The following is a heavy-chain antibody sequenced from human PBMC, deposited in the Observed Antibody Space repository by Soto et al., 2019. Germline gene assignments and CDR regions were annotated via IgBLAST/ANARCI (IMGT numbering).Heavy chain of an antibody. Sequence: QVQLVQSGAEVKKPGASVKVSCKASGYPFTSDDINWGRQATGRGLEWMGWMTPKSSNTGYAQKFQGRVPMTRNTSISTAYMELSSLRSDDTAVYYCERTLYGDNVDYWGQGTLVTVSS. V-gene: IGHV1-8*01. CDR3: ERTLYGDNVDY. D-gene: IGHD4-17*01. CDR1: GYPFTSDD. CDR2: MTPKSSNT. J-gene: IGHJ4*02.